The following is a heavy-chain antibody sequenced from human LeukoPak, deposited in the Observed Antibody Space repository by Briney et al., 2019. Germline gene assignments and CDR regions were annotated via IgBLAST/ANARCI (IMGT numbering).Heavy chain of an antibody. CDR2: IIPIFGTA. CDR1: GGTFSSYA. J-gene: IGHJ4*02. V-gene: IGHV1-69*05. D-gene: IGHD3-22*01. CDR3: AREESGSLYY. Sequence: ASVEVSCKASGGTFSSYAISWVRQAPGQGLEWMGRIIPIFGTANYAQKFQGRVTITTDESTSTAYMELSSLRSEDTAVYYCAREESGSLYYWGQGTLVTVSS.